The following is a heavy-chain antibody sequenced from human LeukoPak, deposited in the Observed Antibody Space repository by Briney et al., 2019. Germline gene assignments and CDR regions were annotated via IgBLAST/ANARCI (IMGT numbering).Heavy chain of an antibody. CDR3: ARNQEIDYYDSSGFYWGVEY. V-gene: IGHV3-74*01. J-gene: IGHJ4*02. CDR1: GLTFSSHW. Sequence: AGGSLRLSCAASGLTFSSHWMHWVRQAPGKGLVWVSRITNDGSSTTYADSVKGRFTISRDNAKNMLYLQVNSLRAEDTAVYYCARNQEIDYYDSSGFYWGVEYWGQGTLVTVSS. D-gene: IGHD3-22*01. CDR2: ITNDGSST.